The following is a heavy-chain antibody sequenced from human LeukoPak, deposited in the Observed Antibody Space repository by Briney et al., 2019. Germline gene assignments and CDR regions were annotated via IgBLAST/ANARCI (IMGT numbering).Heavy chain of an antibody. V-gene: IGHV1-2*02. Sequence: ASAKVSCKASGYTFTGYYMHWVRQAPGQGLEWMGWINPNSGGTNYAQKFQGRVTMTRDTSISTAYMELSRLRSDDTAVYYCARGPGYPELLLWFDPWGQGTLVTVSS. D-gene: IGHD1-7*01. CDR2: INPNSGGT. CDR3: ARGPGYPELLLWFDP. CDR1: GYTFTGYY. J-gene: IGHJ5*02.